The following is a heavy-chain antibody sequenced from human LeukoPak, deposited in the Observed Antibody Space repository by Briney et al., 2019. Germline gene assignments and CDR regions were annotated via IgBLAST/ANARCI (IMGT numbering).Heavy chain of an antibody. Sequence: GSLRLSCAASGFNFSNYSMNWVRQAPGKGLEWVSYISSSSSTIYYADSVKGRFTISRDNAKNSLYLQMNSLRAEDTAVYYCARESGAADFDYWGQGTLVTVSS. CDR1: GFNFSNYS. D-gene: IGHD5-12*01. V-gene: IGHV3-48*01. CDR3: ARESGAADFDY. CDR2: ISSSSSTI. J-gene: IGHJ4*02.